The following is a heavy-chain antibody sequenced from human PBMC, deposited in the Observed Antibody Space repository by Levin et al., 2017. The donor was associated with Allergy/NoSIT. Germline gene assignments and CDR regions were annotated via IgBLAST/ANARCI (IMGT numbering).Heavy chain of an antibody. D-gene: IGHD6-19*01. CDR1: GFTFSSYG. Sequence: GGSLRLSCAASGFTFSSYGMHWVRQAPGKGLEWVAVISSDGRKKFYADSVKGRFTISRDNSKNTLDLQMNSLRAEDTAVYYCAKDVYGSGWYPIGNDAVERWGQGTKVSVSS. J-gene: IGHJ3*02. CDR2: ISSDGRKK. CDR3: AKDVYGSGWYPIGNDAVER. V-gene: IGHV3-30*18.